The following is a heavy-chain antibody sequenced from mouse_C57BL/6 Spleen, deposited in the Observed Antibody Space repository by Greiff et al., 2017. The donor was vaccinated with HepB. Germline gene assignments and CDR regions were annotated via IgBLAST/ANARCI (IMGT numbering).Heavy chain of an antibody. CDR1: GFTFSSYG. CDR2: ISSGGSYT. D-gene: IGHD2-3*01. CDR3: AGEKGDGYYDWYFDV. J-gene: IGHJ1*03. Sequence: EVMLVESGGDLVKPGGSLKLSCAASGFTFSSYGMSWVRQTPDKRLEWVATISSGGSYTYYPDSVKGRFTISRDNAKNTLYLQMSSLKSEDTAMYYCAGEKGDGYYDWYFDVWGTGTTVTVSS. V-gene: IGHV5-6*02.